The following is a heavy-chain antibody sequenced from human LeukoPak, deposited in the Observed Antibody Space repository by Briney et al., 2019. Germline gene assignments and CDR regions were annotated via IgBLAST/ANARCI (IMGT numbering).Heavy chain of an antibody. D-gene: IGHD3-22*01. J-gene: IGHJ4*02. CDR2: IYYSGST. CDR3: ARLVVVITQFDY. Sequence: SETLSLTCTVSGGSISSGDYYWSWIRQPPGKGLGWIGYIYYSGSTYYNPSLKSRVTISVDTSKNQFSLKLSSVTAADTAVYYCARLVVVITQFDYWGQGTLVTVSS. CDR1: GGSISSGDYY. V-gene: IGHV4-30-4*08.